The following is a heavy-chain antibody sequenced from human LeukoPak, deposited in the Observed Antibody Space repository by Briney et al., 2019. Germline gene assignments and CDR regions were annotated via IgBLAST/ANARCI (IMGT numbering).Heavy chain of an antibody. CDR2: IYYSGST. CDR3: ATVAVAGLGLFYFQH. J-gene: IGHJ1*01. D-gene: IGHD6-19*01. CDR1: GGSISSSSYY. V-gene: IGHV4-39*07. Sequence: PSETLSLTCTVSGGSISSSSYYWGWIRQPPGKGLEWIGSIYYSGSTNYNPSLKSRVTISVDTSKNQFSLKLSSVTAADTAVYYCATVAVAGLGLFYFQHWGQGTLVTVSS.